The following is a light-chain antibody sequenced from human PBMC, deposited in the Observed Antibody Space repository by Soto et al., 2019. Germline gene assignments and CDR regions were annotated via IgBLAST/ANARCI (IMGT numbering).Light chain of an antibody. CDR2: GSS. J-gene: IGKJ2*01. V-gene: IGKV3-20*01. Sequence: EVVLTQSAGTLSLSPGERATLSCRASQSVSNNYLAWYQQKPGQAPRLVIFGSSDRATGIPDRFSGSGSGTDFTLTISRLEPEDFAKYYCQQYGSSPPYTFGLGTKLEIK. CDR3: QQYGSSPPYT. CDR1: QSVSNNY.